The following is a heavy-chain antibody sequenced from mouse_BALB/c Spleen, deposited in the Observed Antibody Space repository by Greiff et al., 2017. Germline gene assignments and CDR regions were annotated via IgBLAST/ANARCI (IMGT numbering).Heavy chain of an antibody. J-gene: IGHJ4*01. CDR3: ARSSDAIDY. CDR1: GFTFSSFG. Sequence: EVQRVESGGGLVQPGGSRKLSCAASGFTFSSFGMHWVRQAPEKGLEWVAYISSGSSTIYYADTVKGRFTITRDNPKNTLFLQMTSLGSEDTARYYCARSSDAIDYWGQGTSVTVSS. D-gene: IGHD3-1*01. CDR2: ISSGSSTI. V-gene: IGHV5-17*02.